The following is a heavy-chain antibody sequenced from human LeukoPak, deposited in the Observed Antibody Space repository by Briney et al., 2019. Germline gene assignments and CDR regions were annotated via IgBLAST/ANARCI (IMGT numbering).Heavy chain of an antibody. V-gene: IGHV4-38-2*01. CDR3: ARVGSSSSGFGFDY. D-gene: IGHD6-6*01. Sequence: SETLSLTCAVSSYSLSSDFYWGWIRQPPGKGLEWIGSIYHSGSTYYAPSLKSRVAIPLDTSKNQFSLKLNSVTAADTAVYYCARVGSSSSGFGFDYWGQGTLVTVSS. J-gene: IGHJ4*02. CDR1: SYSLSSDFY. CDR2: IYHSGST.